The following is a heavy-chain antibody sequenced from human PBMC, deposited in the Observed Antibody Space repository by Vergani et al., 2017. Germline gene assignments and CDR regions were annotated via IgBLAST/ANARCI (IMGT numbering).Heavy chain of an antibody. CDR3: ARAKRGRIAVSAADT. D-gene: IGHD6-19*01. V-gene: IGHV7-4-1*02. J-gene: IGHJ5*02. CDR1: SYTFTSYA. Sequence: QAQLVQSGPELKKPGASVKVSCKASSYTFTSYALHWVRQAPGQGLEWLGWINTNTETPTYAQAFTGRFVFSLDTSVNTAFLQISGLTAEDTALYYCARAKRGRIAVSAADTWVQGTLVTVSS. CDR2: INTNTETP.